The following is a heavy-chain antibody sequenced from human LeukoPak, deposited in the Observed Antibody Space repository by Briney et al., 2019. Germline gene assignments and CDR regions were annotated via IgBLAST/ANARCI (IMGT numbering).Heavy chain of an antibody. CDR2: INHSGST. V-gene: IGHV4-34*01. CDR1: GGSFSGYY. D-gene: IGHD4-17*01. CDR3: ARDLVTVTKGFDI. Sequence: SETLSLTCAVYGGSFSGYYWSWIRQPPGKGLEWIGEINHSGSTNYNPSLKSRVTISIDPSKNQFSLKLPSVTAADTAVYYCARDLVTVTKGFDIWGQGTMVSVSS. J-gene: IGHJ3*02.